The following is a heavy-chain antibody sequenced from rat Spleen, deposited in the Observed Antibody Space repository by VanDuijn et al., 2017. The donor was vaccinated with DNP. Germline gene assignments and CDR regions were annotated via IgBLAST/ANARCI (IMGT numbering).Heavy chain of an antibody. J-gene: IGHJ2*01. D-gene: IGHD1-8*01. CDR1: GFTFSNYD. V-gene: IGHV5-7*01. CDR2: VNYDGGIT. Sequence: EVQLVESGGGLVQPGRSLKLSCAASGFTFSNYDMAWVRQAPTKGLEWVATVNYDGGITYYRDSVKGRFTISRDNAESALYLRMDSLRSEDTATYYCTRHDYSNYYFDYWGRGVMVTVSS. CDR3: TRHDYSNYYFDY.